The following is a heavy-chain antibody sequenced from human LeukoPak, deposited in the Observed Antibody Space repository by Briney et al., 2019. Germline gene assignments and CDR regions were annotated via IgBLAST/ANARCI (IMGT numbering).Heavy chain of an antibody. V-gene: IGHV3-15*01. Sequence: GGSLRLSCVASGFIFSDAWMSWVRQAPGKGLEWVGRIKSKADGETTDYAAPLKGRFTTSRDDSKHTLYVQINSLKTEDTGVYYCTTGYWNAWHDGYWGQGTLVTVSS. CDR3: TTGYWNAWHDGY. CDR2: IKSKADGETT. CDR1: GFIFSDAW. D-gene: IGHD1-1*01. J-gene: IGHJ4*02.